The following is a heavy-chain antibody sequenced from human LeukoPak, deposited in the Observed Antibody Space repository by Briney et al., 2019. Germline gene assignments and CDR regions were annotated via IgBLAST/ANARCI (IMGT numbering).Heavy chain of an antibody. Sequence: GGSLRLSCAASGFPFSSYVMTWVRQAPGKGLEWVSGISDTGGNTYYADSVKGRFTISRDNSKNTLYLQMTSLRVEDTAVYYCAKKAYYYRSGTYDPFDYWGRGTMVTVSS. D-gene: IGHD3-10*01. J-gene: IGHJ4*02. CDR2: ISDTGGNT. V-gene: IGHV3-23*01. CDR1: GFPFSSYV. CDR3: AKKAYYYRSGTYDPFDY.